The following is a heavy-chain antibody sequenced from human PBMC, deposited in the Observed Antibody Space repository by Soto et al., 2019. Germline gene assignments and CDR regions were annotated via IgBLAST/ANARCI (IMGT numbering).Heavy chain of an antibody. Sequence: GGSLRLSCEASGFTFSRYWMSWIRQAPGKGLEWVANVKQDGSQSYLVDSVKGRFTMSRDNAKNSLFLQMNSLRAEDTAVYYCVRHGSSGWQFDSWGQGTLVTVSS. D-gene: IGHD6-19*01. J-gene: IGHJ4*02. CDR3: VRHGSSGWQFDS. V-gene: IGHV3-7*01. CDR2: VKQDGSQS. CDR1: GFTFSRYW.